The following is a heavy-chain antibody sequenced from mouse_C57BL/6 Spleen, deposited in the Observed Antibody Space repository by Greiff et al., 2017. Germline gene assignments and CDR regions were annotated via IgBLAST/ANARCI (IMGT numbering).Heavy chain of an antibody. J-gene: IGHJ1*03. CDR2: ISDGGSYT. CDR3: ARDHYYYGSNWYFDV. D-gene: IGHD1-1*01. V-gene: IGHV5-4*01. Sequence: EVQLVESGGGLVKPGGSLKLSCAASGFTFSSYAMSWVRQTPEKRLEWVATISDGGSYTYYPDNVKGRFTISRDNAKNNLYLQMRHLKSEDTAMYYCARDHYYYGSNWYFDVWGTGTTVTVSS. CDR1: GFTFSSYA.